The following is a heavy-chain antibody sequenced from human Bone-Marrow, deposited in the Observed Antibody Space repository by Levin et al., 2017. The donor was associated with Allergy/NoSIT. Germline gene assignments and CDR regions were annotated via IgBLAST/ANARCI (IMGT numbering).Heavy chain of an antibody. V-gene: IGHV3-74*01. CDR1: GFTFSYYW. CDR2: ISSDGTTT. CDR3: ARDQAGIDY. J-gene: IGHJ4*02. D-gene: IGHD6-13*01. Sequence: GGSLRLSCAASGFTFSYYWMHWVRQAPGKGLVWVSRISSDGTTTRYADSVKGRFTISRDNAKNTLYLQMNSLRAEDTAVYYCARDQAGIDYWGQGTLVTVSS.